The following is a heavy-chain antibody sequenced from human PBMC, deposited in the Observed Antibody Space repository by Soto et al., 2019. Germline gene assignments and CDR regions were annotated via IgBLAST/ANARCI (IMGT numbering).Heavy chain of an antibody. J-gene: IGHJ4*02. Sequence: GSVQVSCKVSVYPLTELSMHCVRQAPGKGLEWMGGFDPEDGETIYAQKFQGRVTMTEDTSTDTAYMELSSLRSEDTAVYYCATVARGVIVIGYFDYWGQGTMVTVSS. CDR2: FDPEDGET. CDR3: ATVARGVIVIGYFDY. D-gene: IGHD3-16*02. CDR1: VYPLTELS. V-gene: IGHV1-24*01.